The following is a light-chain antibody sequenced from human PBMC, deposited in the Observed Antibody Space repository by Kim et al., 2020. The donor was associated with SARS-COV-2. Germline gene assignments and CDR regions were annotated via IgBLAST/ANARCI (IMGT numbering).Light chain of an antibody. CDR2: DVT. J-gene: IGLJ2*01. CDR3: SSYTAASTWV. CDR1: SSDIGGYQS. V-gene: IGLV2-14*03. Sequence: GQSITISCIGSSSDIGGYQSVSWYQQHPGKPPKLMISDVTKRPSGVSNRFSGSKSGNTASLTISGLQADDEADYYCSSYTAASTWVFGGGTQLTVL.